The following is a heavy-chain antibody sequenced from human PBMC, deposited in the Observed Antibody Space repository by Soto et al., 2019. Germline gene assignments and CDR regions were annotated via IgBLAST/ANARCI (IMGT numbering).Heavy chain of an antibody. V-gene: IGHV1-18*01. CDR3: ARGPPGYDILTGYYRYNWFDP. J-gene: IGHJ5*02. CDR1: GYTFTSYG. D-gene: IGHD3-9*01. CDR2: ISAYNGNT. Sequence: QVQLVQSGAEVKKPGASVKVSCKASGYTFTSYGISWVRQAPGQGLEWMGWISAYNGNTNYAQKRQGRVTMTKDTSTSTAYMELRRLRSDDTAVYYCARGPPGYDILTGYYRYNWFDPWGQGTLVTVSS.